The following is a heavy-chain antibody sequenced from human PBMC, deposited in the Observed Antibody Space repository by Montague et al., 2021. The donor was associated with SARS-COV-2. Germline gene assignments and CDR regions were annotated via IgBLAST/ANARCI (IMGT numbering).Heavy chain of an antibody. V-gene: IGHV2-70*01. D-gene: IGHD4-17*01. CDR3: ARSYGDYRDSYFDY. CDR1: GFSLNTSGMC. Sequence: PALVKPTQTLTLTCTFSGFSLNTSGMCVSWIRQPPGKALEWLALIDWDEDQYYSTSLKTRLTISKDTSKNQVVHTMTNMDPIDTATYYCARSYGDYRDSYFDYWGQGTLVTVSS. CDR2: IDWDEDQ. J-gene: IGHJ4*02.